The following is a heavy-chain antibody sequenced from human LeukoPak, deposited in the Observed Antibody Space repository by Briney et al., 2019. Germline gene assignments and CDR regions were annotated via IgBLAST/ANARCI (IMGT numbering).Heavy chain of an antibody. CDR2: ISSSSSYI. J-gene: IGHJ4*02. Sequence: KSGGSLRLSCAASGFTFSSYNMNWVRQAPGKGLEWVSSISSSSSYIYYADSVKGRFTISRDNAKNSLYLQMNSLRAEDTAVYYCARDHYFDSSGYYFRWGQGSLVTVSS. V-gene: IGHV3-21*01. D-gene: IGHD3-22*01. CDR1: GFTFSSYN. CDR3: ARDHYFDSSGYYFR.